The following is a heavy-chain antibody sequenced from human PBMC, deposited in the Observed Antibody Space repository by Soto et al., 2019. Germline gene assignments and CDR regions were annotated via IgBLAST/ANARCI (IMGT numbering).Heavy chain of an antibody. D-gene: IGHD5-18*01. V-gene: IGHV4-30-2*01. CDR3: ARATDTAMALDY. CDR1: GGSISSGGYS. CDR2: IYHSGST. J-gene: IGHJ4*02. Sequence: KASETLSLTCAVSGGSISSGGYSWSWIRQPPGKGLEWIGYIYHSGSTYYNPSLKSRVTISVDRSKNQFSLKLSSVTAADTAVYYCARATDTAMALDYWGQGTLVTVSS.